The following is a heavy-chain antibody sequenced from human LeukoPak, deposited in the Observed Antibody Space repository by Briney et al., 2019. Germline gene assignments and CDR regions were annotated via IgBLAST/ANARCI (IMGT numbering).Heavy chain of an antibody. J-gene: IGHJ3*02. CDR1: GFTFSSYG. CDR2: ISGSGGST. Sequence: GGSLRLSCAASGFTFSSYGMSWVRQAPGKGLEWVSAISGSGGSTYYAASVKGRFTISRDNSKNTLYLQMNSLRAEDTAVYYCARVRARGGYYDSSDYNHYVAFDIWGQGTMVTVSS. V-gene: IGHV3-23*01. D-gene: IGHD3-22*01. CDR3: ARVRARGGYYDSSDYNHYVAFDI.